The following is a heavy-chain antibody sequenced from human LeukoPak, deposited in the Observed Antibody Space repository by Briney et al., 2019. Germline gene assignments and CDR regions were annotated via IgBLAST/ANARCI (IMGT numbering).Heavy chain of an antibody. D-gene: IGHD6-6*01. J-gene: IGHJ6*03. CDR1: GGSISSYY. CDR2: IYTSGST. Sequence: SETLSLTCTVSGGSISSYYWSWIRQPAGKGLEWIGRIYTSGSTNYNPSLKSRVTMSVDTSKNQFSLKLSSVTAADTAVYYCASHLYSSSSRYYYYMDVWGKGTTVTVSS. V-gene: IGHV4-4*07. CDR3: ASHLYSSSSRYYYYMDV.